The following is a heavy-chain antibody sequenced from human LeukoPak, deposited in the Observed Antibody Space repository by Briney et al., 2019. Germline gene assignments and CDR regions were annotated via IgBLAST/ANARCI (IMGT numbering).Heavy chain of an antibody. D-gene: IGHD5-18*01. CDR3: ARDPRPNSNNWFDI. V-gene: IGHV4-59*01. Sequence: SETLSLTCTVSGGSINNYYWNWIRQPPGKGPEWIGHVYYNGNTMYNPSLKDRLIISLHTSENQFSLKLTSVSAADTALYYCARDPRPNSNNWFDIWGQGILVTVSS. J-gene: IGHJ5*02. CDR2: VYYNGNT. CDR1: GGSINNYY.